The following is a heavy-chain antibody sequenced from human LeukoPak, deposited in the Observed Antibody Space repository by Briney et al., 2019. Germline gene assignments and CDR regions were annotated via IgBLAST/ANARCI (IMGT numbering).Heavy chain of an antibody. CDR3: ARHSAYLLWFGELLREDYFDY. J-gene: IGHJ4*02. CDR2: IYTSGST. CDR1: GGSISSYY. D-gene: IGHD3-10*01. V-gene: IGHV4-4*09. Sequence: SETLSLTCTVSGGSISSYYWSWIRQPPGKGLEWIGYIYTSGSTNYNPSLKSRVTISVDTSKNQFSLKLSSVTAADTAVYYCARHSAYLLWFGELLREDYFDYWGQGTLVTVSS.